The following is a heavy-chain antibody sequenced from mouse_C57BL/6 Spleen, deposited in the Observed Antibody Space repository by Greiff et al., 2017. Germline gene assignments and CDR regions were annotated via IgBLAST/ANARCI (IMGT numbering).Heavy chain of an antibody. D-gene: IGHD1-1*01. CDR1: GFSLTSYG. V-gene: IGHV2-6-1*01. Sequence: VMLVESGPGLVAPSQSLSITCTVSGFSLTSYGVHWVRQPPGKGLEWLVVIWSAGSTTYNSALKSRLSISKDNSKSQVFLKMNSLQTDDTAMYYWARHSGSSYEGYFDVWGTGTTVTVSS. CDR3: ARHSGSSYEGYFDV. CDR2: IWSAGST. J-gene: IGHJ1*03.